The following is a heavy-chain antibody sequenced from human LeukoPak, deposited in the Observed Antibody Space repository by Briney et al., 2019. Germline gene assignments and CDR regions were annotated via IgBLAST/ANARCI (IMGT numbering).Heavy chain of an antibody. CDR1: GGSISSYY. CDR2: IYTSGST. J-gene: IGHJ4*02. CDR3: ARDIVGATTEYYFDY. D-gene: IGHD1-26*01. Sequence: SETLSLTCTVSGGSISSYYWSWIRQPAGKGLEWIGRIYTSGSTNYNPSLKSRVTMSVDTSKNQFSLKLSSVTAADTAVYYCARDIVGATTEYYFDYWGQGTLVTVSS. V-gene: IGHV4-4*07.